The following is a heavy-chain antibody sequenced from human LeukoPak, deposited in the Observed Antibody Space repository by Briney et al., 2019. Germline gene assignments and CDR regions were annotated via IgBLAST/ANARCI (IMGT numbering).Heavy chain of an antibody. Sequence: GGSLRLSCAASGFTFSCYEMNWVRQAPGKGLEWVSYISSSGSTIYYADSVKGRFTISRDNAKNSLYLQMNSLRAEDAAVYYCARLGWYYDILTGYSYYYYGMDVWGKGATVTVSS. D-gene: IGHD3-9*01. CDR1: GFTFSCYE. J-gene: IGHJ6*04. CDR2: ISSSGSTI. V-gene: IGHV3-48*03. CDR3: ARLGWYYDILTGYSYYYYGMDV.